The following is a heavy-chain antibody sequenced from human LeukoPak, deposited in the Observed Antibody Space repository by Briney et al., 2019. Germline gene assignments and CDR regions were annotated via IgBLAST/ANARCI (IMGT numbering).Heavy chain of an antibody. CDR1: GGSISSYY. D-gene: IGHD5-24*01. J-gene: IGHJ5*02. Sequence: SDTLSLTCTVSGGSISSYYWSWIRPPPPKGLDWIGYIYYSENTNYNPSLKSRVTISVDTSKNQFSLKLSSVTAADTAVYYCARGNGYNSPWGQGTLVTVSS. V-gene: IGHV4-59*07. CDR2: IYYSENT. CDR3: ARGNGYNSP.